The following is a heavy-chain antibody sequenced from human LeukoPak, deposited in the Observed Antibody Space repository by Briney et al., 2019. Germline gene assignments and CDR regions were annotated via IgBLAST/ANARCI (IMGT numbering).Heavy chain of an antibody. CDR3: ARETYWPKPYYFDY. J-gene: IGHJ4*02. Sequence: GSLRLSCAASGFTFSSYGMHWVRQAPGKGLEWVAVISYDGSNKYYADSVKGRFTISRDNSKNTLYLQMNSLRAEDTAVYYCARETYWPKPYYFDYWGQGTLVTVSS. D-gene: IGHD1-14*01. CDR1: GFTFSSYG. V-gene: IGHV3-30*03. CDR2: ISYDGSNK.